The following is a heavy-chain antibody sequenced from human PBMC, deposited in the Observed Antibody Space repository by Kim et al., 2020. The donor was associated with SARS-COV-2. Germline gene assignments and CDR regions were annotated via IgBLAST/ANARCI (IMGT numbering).Heavy chain of an antibody. CDR1: GYTLTNYG. CDR3: ARDFYGDPSLSFDY. CDR2: INPNTGEP. J-gene: IGHJ4*02. Sequence: ASVKVSCKASGYTLTNYGLNWVRQAPGQGLEWMGWINPNTGEPTYAQGFTGRCVFSLDTSVSTAYLQIISLKAEDTAVYYCARDFYGDPSLSFDYWGQGTLVTVSS. D-gene: IGHD4-17*01. V-gene: IGHV7-4-1*02.